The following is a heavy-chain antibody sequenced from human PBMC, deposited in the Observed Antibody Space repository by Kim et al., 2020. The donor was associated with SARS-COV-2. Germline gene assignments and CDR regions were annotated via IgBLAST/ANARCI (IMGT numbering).Heavy chain of an antibody. D-gene: IGHD4-17*01. CDR2: IYPGDSDT. Sequence: GESLKISCKGSGYSFTSYWIGWVRQMPGKGLECMGIIYPGDSDTRYSPSFQGQVTISADKSISTAYLQWSSLKASDTAMYYCARIDSTVTDPEYFQHWGQGTLVTVSS. J-gene: IGHJ1*01. V-gene: IGHV5-51*01. CDR1: GYSFTSYW. CDR3: ARIDSTVTDPEYFQH.